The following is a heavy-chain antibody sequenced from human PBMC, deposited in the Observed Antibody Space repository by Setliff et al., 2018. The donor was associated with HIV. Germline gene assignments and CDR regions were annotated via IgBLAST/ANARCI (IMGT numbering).Heavy chain of an antibody. CDR3: ARASYYYDSSGWVDY. V-gene: IGHV3-53*01. Sequence: PGGSLRLSCAASGFTVSSNYMSWVRQAPGKGLEWVSVIYSGGSTYYADSVRGRFTISRDNYKNTLYLQMNSLRPEDTAVYYCARASYYYDSSGWVDYWGQGTLVTDSS. CDR2: IYSGGST. J-gene: IGHJ4*02. D-gene: IGHD3-22*01. CDR1: GFTVSSNY.